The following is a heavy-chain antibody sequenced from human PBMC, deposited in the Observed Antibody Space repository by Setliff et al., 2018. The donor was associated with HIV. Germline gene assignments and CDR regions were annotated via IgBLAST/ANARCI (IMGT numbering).Heavy chain of an antibody. CDR3: AKLIAVAGTNDDY. J-gene: IGHJ4*02. D-gene: IGHD6-19*01. CDR2: ISGSGGST. V-gene: IGHV3-23*01. CDR1: GFTFSNYA. Sequence: LRLSCAASGFTFSNYAMSWVRQAPGKGLEWVSAISGSGGSTYYTDSVKGRFTISRDNSKNTLYLQVDSLRAEDTAVYYCAKLIAVAGTNDDYWGQGTLVTVSS.